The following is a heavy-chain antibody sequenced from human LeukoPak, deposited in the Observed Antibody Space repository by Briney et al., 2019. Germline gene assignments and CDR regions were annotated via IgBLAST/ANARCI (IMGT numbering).Heavy chain of an antibody. Sequence: GGSLRLSCAASGFTFSSYTMNWVRQAPGKGLDWVSIIRGTGSYIAYADSVKGRFTISRDNANNSLYLQMNSLRAEDTAVYYCARVTDSIHFDYWGQGTLVTVSS. CDR2: IRGTGSYI. V-gene: IGHV3-21*01. CDR1: GFTFSSYT. J-gene: IGHJ4*02. D-gene: IGHD2-21*01. CDR3: ARVTDSIHFDY.